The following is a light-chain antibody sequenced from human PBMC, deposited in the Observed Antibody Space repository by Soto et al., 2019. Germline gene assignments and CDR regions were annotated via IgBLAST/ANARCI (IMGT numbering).Light chain of an antibody. CDR1: TSNIGSDT. Sequence: QAVVTQPPSASGTPGQRVTISCSGSTSNIGSDTVNWYQQLPGTAPKLLIYRNTQRPSGVPDRFSGSKSGASASLAISGLQSEDEAYYYCASWDDRLDVGVFGGGTKLTVL. CDR2: RNT. V-gene: IGLV1-44*01. CDR3: ASWDDRLDVGV. J-gene: IGLJ3*02.